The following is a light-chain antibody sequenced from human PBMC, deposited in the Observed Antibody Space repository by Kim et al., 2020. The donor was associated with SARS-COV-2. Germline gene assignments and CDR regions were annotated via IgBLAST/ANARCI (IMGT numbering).Light chain of an antibody. CDR1: KLGDKY. J-gene: IGLJ3*02. CDR3: QAWDSSTWV. V-gene: IGLV3-1*01. CDR2: QDS. Sequence: SVSPRQTASITCSGDKLGDKYACWYQQKPGQSPLLVIYQDSKRPSGIPGRFSGSNSGNTATLTISGTQAMEEADYYCQAWDSSTWVFGGGTRLTVL.